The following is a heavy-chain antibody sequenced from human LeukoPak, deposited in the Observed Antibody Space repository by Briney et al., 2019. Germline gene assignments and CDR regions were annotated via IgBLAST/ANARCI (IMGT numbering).Heavy chain of an antibody. CDR3: ARAHLLTRGYSYGPPPYYFDY. CDR1: GGTFSSYA. J-gene: IGHJ4*02. CDR2: IIPIFGTA. Sequence: GSSVKVSCKASGGTFSSYAISWVRQAPGQGLEWMGGIIPIFGTANYAQKFQGRVTITADESTSTAYMELSSLRSEDTAVYYCARAHLLTRGYSYGPPPYYFDYWGQGTLVTVSS. D-gene: IGHD5-18*01. V-gene: IGHV1-69*01.